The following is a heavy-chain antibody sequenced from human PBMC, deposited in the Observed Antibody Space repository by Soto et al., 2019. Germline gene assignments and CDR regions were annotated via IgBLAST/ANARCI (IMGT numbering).Heavy chain of an antibody. J-gene: IGHJ4*02. V-gene: IGHV4-31*03. D-gene: IGHD3-22*01. CDR2: IYYSGST. CDR3: ARATNYYDSSGYYLPFDY. CDR1: GGSISGYY. Sequence: SETLSLTCTVSGGSISGYYWSWIRQHPGKGLEWIGYIYYSGSTYYNPSLKSRVTISVDTSKNQFSLKLSSVTAADTAVYYCARATNYYDSSGYYLPFDYWGQGTLVTVSS.